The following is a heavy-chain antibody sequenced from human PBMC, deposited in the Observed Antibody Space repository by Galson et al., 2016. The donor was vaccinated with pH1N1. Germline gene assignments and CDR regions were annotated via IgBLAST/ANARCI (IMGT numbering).Heavy chain of an antibody. CDR3: AKDLGYRAAYFGFVQN. V-gene: IGHV3-7*04. J-gene: IGHJ1*01. CDR1: GFKFSDYG. Sequence: SLRLSCAASGFKFSDYGMHWVRQAPGKGLEWVANINEDGRGEYYVDSVKGRFTISRDNRRNSLFLEMKSLRSEDSGLYYCAKDLGYRAAYFGFVQNWGQGTLVAVSS. CDR2: INEDGRGE. D-gene: IGHD6-13*01.